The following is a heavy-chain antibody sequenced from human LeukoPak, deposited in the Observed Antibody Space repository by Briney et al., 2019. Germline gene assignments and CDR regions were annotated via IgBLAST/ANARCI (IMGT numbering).Heavy chain of an antibody. CDR3: AKGERLYSYGWAFFDY. J-gene: IGHJ4*02. Sequence: PSETLSLTCTVSGGSISLYYWSWIRQPPGKGLEWIGYISDSGRTNYNPSLKSRVTISADTSKNQFSLRLSSVTAADTAVYYCAKGERLYSYGWAFFDYWGQGTLVTVSS. CDR2: ISDSGRT. V-gene: IGHV4-59*01. CDR1: GGSISLYY. D-gene: IGHD5-18*01.